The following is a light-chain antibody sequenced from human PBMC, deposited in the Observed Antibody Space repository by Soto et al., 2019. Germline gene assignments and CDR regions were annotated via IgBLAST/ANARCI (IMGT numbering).Light chain of an antibody. V-gene: IGKV1-5*03. CDR2: KAS. Sequence: DIQMTQSPSIVSASIGDTVTITCRASQIIDTWLAWYQHKPGKAPKLLIYKASTLQDGVPSRFSGSGSGTAFTLTITGLQPEDFAAYYCQEYETFSPWTFGQGTTV. CDR1: QIIDTW. J-gene: IGKJ1*01. CDR3: QEYETFSPWT.